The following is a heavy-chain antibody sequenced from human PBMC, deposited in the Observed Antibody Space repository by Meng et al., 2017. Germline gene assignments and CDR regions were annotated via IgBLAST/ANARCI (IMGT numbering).Heavy chain of an antibody. Sequence: GASLKTSWKGSGYIFTHYWIGWVRQIPGKGLEWVGGNIPIFGTANYAQKFQGRVTITTDESTSTAYMELSSLRYEDTAVYYCARTPEYSSSSFIHYYHYCGMDVWGQGTTVTVSS. CDR2: NIPIFGTA. CDR3: ARTPEYSSSSFIHYYHYCGMDV. D-gene: IGHD6-6*01. CDR1: GYIFTHYW. J-gene: IGHJ6*02. V-gene: IGHV1-69*05.